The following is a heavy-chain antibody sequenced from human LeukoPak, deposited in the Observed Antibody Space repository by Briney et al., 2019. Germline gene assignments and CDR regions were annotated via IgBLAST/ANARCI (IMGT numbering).Heavy chain of an antibody. V-gene: IGHV3-74*01. J-gene: IGHJ4*02. CDR2: INSDGSST. CDR3: AKTYSSSWYPLGY. Sequence: GGSLKLSCAASGFTFSSYWMHWVRQAPGKGLVWVSRINSDGSSTSYADSVKGRFTISRDNAKNTLYLQMNSLRAEDTAVYYCAKTYSSSWYPLGYWGQGTLVTVSS. CDR1: GFTFSSYW. D-gene: IGHD6-13*01.